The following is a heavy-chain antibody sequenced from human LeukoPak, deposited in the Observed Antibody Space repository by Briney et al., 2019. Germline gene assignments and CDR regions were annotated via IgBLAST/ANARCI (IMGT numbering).Heavy chain of an antibody. CDR3: ARDRAGTRLDPPGDY. J-gene: IGHJ4*02. Sequence: ASVKVSCKASGYTFTSYGISWVRQAPGQGLEWMGWISAYNGNTNYAQKLQGRVTMTTDTSTSTAYMELRSLRSDDTAVYYCARDRAGTRLDPPGDYWGQGTLVTVSS. V-gene: IGHV1-18*04. D-gene: IGHD6-19*01. CDR1: GYTFTSYG. CDR2: ISAYNGNT.